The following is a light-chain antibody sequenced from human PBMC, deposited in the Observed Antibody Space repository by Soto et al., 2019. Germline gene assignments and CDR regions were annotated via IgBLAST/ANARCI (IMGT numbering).Light chain of an antibody. V-gene: IGKV1-5*03. CDR3: QQYNSYST. J-gene: IGKJ4*01. Sequence: DIQMTQSPSTLSGSVGDRVTITCRASQTISSWLAWYQRKPGKVPKLLIYKASNLESGVPSRFSGSGSGTEFTLTISSLQPDDFATYYCQQYNSYSTFGGGTKVDI. CDR1: QTISSW. CDR2: KAS.